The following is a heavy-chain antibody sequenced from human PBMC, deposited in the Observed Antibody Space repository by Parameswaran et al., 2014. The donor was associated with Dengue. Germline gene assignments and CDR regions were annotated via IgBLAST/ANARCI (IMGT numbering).Heavy chain of an antibody. CDR3: ARGVVVVVAATIYYYYGMDV. V-gene: IGHV4-31*02. J-gene: IGHJ6*02. CDR2: IYYSGST. D-gene: IGHD2-15*01. Sequence: WIRQPPGKGLEWIGYIYYSGSTYYNPSLKSRVTISVDTSKNQFSLKLSSVTAADTAVYYCARGVVVVVAATIYYYYGMDVWGQGTTVTVSS.